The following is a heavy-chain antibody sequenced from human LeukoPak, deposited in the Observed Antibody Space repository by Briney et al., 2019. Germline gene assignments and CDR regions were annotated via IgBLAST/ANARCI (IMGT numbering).Heavy chain of an antibody. CDR2: IKQDGSEK. CDR3: AKEQGGSYWSYNAFDI. J-gene: IGHJ3*02. Sequence: GGSLRLSCAASGFTFSSYWMSWVRQAPGKGLEWVANIKQDGSEKYYVDSVKGRFTISRDNAKNSLYLQMNSLRAEDTAVYYCAKEQGGSYWSYNAFDIWGQGTMVTVSS. V-gene: IGHV3-7*01. CDR1: GFTFSSYW. D-gene: IGHD1-26*01.